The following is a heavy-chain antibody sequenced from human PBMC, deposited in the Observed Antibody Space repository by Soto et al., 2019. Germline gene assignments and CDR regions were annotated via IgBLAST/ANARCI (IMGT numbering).Heavy chain of an antibody. V-gene: IGHV3-48*02. D-gene: IGHD2-21*02. Sequence: EVQLVESGGGLVQPGGSLRLSCAASGFTFNSYSMNWVRQAPGKGLEWLSYISLDSSTICYADSVKGRFTISRNNANKTMYLQMNSLRHEDTTVYYCARDDVVVPAQFDSYFYGMDVWGQGTTVHVSS. CDR3: ARDDVVVPAQFDSYFYGMDV. J-gene: IGHJ6*02. CDR2: ISLDSSTI. CDR1: GFTFNSYS.